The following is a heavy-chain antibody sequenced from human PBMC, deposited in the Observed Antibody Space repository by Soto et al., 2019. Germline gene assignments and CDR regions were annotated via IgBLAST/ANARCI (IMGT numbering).Heavy chain of an antibody. Sequence: PGGSLRLSCAASGFTFSAYNMNWVRQAPGKGLQWVSSISNNNNYIYYADSLKGRFTISRDNAKNSLYLQMNSLRVEDTAVYYCARDWGRTGMTSLDYWGQGSLVTVSS. CDR1: GFTFSAYN. J-gene: IGHJ4*02. D-gene: IGHD1-1*01. V-gene: IGHV3-21*01. CDR2: ISNNNNYI. CDR3: ARDWGRTGMTSLDY.